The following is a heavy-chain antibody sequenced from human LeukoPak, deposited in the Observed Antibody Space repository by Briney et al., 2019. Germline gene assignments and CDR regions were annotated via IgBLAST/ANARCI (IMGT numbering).Heavy chain of an antibody. D-gene: IGHD4-17*01. Sequence: SETLSLTCTVSGVSISRSSHYWGCIRQPPGKWLEWTGCVYYSATTYYNPSPRGRVTISVDTSTNQFSLKLTSVTAADTAVYYCARRNGDLRAFDLWGQGTVVPVSS. CDR3: ARRNGDLRAFDL. CDR1: GVSISRSSHY. V-gene: IGHV4-39*01. J-gene: IGHJ3*01. CDR2: VYYSATT.